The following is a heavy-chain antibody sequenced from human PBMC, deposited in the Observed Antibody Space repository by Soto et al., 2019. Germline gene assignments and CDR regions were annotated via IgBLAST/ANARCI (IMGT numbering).Heavy chain of an antibody. D-gene: IGHD4-4*01. J-gene: IGHJ6*02. CDR2: ISGSGDTI. CDR3: ARDRQPSSYIGLDV. V-gene: IGHV3-11*01. Sequence: GGSLRLSCEASGFTFSAHYMSWVRQAPGKGLEWVSHISGSGDTIYYADSVKGRFTISRDNAKNSLYLQMNSLRAEDTAVYYCARDRQPSSYIGLDVWGQGTTVTV. CDR1: GFTFSAHY.